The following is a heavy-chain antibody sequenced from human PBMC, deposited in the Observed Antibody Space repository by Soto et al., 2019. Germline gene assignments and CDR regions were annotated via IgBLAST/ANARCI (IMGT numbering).Heavy chain of an antibody. Sequence: PSETLSLTCAVYGGSFSGYYWSWIRQPPGKGLEWIGEINHSGSTNYNPSLKSRVTISVDTSKNQFSLKLSSVTAADTAVYYCGRGTRGYYHYHYYYYMDVWGKGTTVTVSS. CDR3: GRGTRGYYHYHYYYYMDV. CDR1: GGSFSGYY. V-gene: IGHV4-34*01. D-gene: IGHD3-22*01. J-gene: IGHJ6*03. CDR2: INHSGST.